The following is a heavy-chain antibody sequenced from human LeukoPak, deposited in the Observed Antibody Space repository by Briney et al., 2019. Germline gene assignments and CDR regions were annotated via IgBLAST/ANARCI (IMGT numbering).Heavy chain of an antibody. CDR3: ARGFDWSGGSCYLDY. V-gene: IGHV1-2*04. CDR2: INPNSGGT. D-gene: IGHD2-15*01. CDR1: GYTFTGYY. Sequence: GASVTVSCKASGYTFTGYYMHWVRQAPGQGLEWMGWINPNSGGTNYAQKFQGWVTMTRDTSISTAYMELGRLRSDDTAVYYCARGFDWSGGSCYLDYWGQGTLVTVSS. J-gene: IGHJ4*02.